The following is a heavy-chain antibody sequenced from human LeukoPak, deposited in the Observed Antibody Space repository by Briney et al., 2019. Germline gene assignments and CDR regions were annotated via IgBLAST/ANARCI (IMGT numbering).Heavy chain of an antibody. CDR3: ARGDDGAMEWWFDA. V-gene: IGHV3-7*01. D-gene: IGHD5-24*01. CDR1: GFTFSSFW. CDR2: MKQDGREK. Sequence: GGSLSLSCAASGFTFSSFWMSWVRQAPGKGLEWVANMKQDGREKYYVDSGKGRFTISRDKAKNSMDLQMNSLRAEDTAVYYCARGDDGAMEWWFDAWGQGTLVTVSS. J-gene: IGHJ5*02.